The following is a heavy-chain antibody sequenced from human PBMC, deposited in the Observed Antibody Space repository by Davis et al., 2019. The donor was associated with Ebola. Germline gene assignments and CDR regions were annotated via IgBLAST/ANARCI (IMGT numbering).Heavy chain of an antibody. J-gene: IGHJ4*02. D-gene: IGHD5-18*01. V-gene: IGHV1-46*03. CDR3: TTTAARYSYGP. Sequence: ASVKVSCKASGYTFTSYYMHWVRQAPGQGLEWMGIINPSGGSTSYAQKFQGRVTITADKSTSTAYMELSSLRSEDTAVYYCTTTAARYSYGPWGQGTLVTVSS. CDR1: GYTFTSYY. CDR2: INPSGGST.